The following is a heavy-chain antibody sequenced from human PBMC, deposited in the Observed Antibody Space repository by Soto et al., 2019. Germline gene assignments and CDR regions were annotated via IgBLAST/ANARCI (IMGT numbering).Heavy chain of an antibody. CDR2: ISYDGSNK. CDR3: AKDMVTGTTNWFDP. D-gene: IGHD1-7*01. V-gene: IGHV3-30*18. Sequence: GGSLRLSCAASGFTFSSYGMHWVRQAPGKGLEWVAVISYDGSNKYYADSVKGRFTISRDNSKNTLYLQMNSLRAEDTAVYYCAKDMVTGTTNWFDPWGQGTLVTVSS. CDR1: GFTFSSYG. J-gene: IGHJ5*02.